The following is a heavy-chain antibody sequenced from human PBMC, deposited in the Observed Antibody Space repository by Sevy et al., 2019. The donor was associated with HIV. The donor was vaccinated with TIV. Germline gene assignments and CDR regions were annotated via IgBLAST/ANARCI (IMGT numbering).Heavy chain of an antibody. V-gene: IGHV3-49*03. Sequence: GGSLRLSCTASGFTFGDYAMSWFRQAPGKGLEWVGFIRSKAYGGTTEYAASVKGRFTISRHDSKSIAYLQMNSLKTEDTAVYYCTRVWSSSWYGHLDYWGQGTLVTVSS. CDR3: TRVWSSSWYGHLDY. CDR2: IRSKAYGGTT. CDR1: GFTFGDYA. D-gene: IGHD6-13*01. J-gene: IGHJ4*02.